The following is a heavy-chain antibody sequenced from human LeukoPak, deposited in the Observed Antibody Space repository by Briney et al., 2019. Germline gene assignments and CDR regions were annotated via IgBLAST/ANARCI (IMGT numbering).Heavy chain of an antibody. Sequence: PSETLSLTCTVSGGSISSSSYYWGWIRQPPGQGLEWIVSIYYSGSTYYNPSLKSRVTISVDTSKNQFSLKLSSVTAADTAVYYCARDQVVGGNAFDIWGQGTMVTVSS. D-gene: IGHD2-15*01. V-gene: IGHV4-39*07. J-gene: IGHJ3*02. CDR2: IYYSGST. CDR3: ARDQVVGGNAFDI. CDR1: GGSISSSSYY.